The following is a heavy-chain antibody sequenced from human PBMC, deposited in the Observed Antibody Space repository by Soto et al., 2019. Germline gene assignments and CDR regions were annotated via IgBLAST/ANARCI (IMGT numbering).Heavy chain of an antibody. V-gene: IGHV4-34*01. CDR3: ARDPSMRGYYYYMDV. Sequence: SETLSLTCAVYGGSFSGYYWSWIRQPPGKGLEWIGEINHSGSTNYNPSLKSRVTISVDTSKNQFSLKLSSVTAADTAVYYCARDPSMRGYYYYMDVWGKGTTVTVSS. CDR2: INHSGST. D-gene: IGHD3-10*01. J-gene: IGHJ6*03. CDR1: GGSFSGYY.